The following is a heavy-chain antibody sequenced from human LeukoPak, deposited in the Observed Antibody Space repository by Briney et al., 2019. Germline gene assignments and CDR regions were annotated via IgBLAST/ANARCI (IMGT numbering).Heavy chain of an antibody. D-gene: IGHD1/OR15-1a*01. CDR2: ISSSSSYI. Sequence: GGSLRLSCAASGFTFSSYSMNWVRQAPAKGLEWVSSISSSSSYIYYADSVKGRFTISRDNAKNSLYLQMNSLRAEDTAVYYCARQRRSRTLHWYFDLWGRGTLVTVSS. J-gene: IGHJ2*01. CDR1: GFTFSSYS. V-gene: IGHV3-21*01. CDR3: ARQRRSRTLHWYFDL.